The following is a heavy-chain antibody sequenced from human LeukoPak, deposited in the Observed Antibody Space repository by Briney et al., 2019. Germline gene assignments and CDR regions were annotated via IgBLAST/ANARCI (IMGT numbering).Heavy chain of an antibody. CDR1: GFTFGKYW. Sequence: GGSLRLSCVASGFTFGKYWMSWVRQAPGKGLEWVANIRLDGSEKNYVDSVKGRFTISRDNTKNSLYLQMNSLRAEDTAVFYCAKDRGPVVAITTRLDYWGQGTLVTVSS. J-gene: IGHJ4*02. CDR2: IRLDGSEK. V-gene: IGHV3-7*03. CDR3: AKDRGPVVAITTRLDY. D-gene: IGHD3-22*01.